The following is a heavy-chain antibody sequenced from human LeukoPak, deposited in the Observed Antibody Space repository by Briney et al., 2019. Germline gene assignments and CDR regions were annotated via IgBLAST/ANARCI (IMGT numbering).Heavy chain of an antibody. Sequence: GGSLRLSCAASGFTFSSYAMHWVRQAPGKGLEWVAVISYDGSNKYYADSVKGRFTISRDNSKNTLYLQMNSLRAEDTAVYYCARDRWCGGDCYSWRYFDLWGRGTLVTVFS. J-gene: IGHJ2*01. V-gene: IGHV3-30-3*01. CDR3: ARDRWCGGDCYSWRYFDL. CDR1: GFTFSSYA. CDR2: ISYDGSNK. D-gene: IGHD2-21*02.